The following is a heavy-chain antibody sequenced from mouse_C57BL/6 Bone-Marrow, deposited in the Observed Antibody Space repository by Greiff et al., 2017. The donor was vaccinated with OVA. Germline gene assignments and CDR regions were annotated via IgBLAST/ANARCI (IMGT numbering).Heavy chain of an antibody. CDR3: ASEGRRVTD. V-gene: IGHV1-26*01. CDR2: INPNNGGT. D-gene: IGHD2-13*01. J-gene: IGHJ2*01. Sequence: EVQVVESGPELVKPGASVKISCKASGYTFTDYYMNWVKQSHGKSLEWIGDINPNNGGTSYNQKCKGKATLTVDKSSSTAYMELRSLTSEDSAVYYCASEGRRVTDWGQGTTLTVSS. CDR1: GYTFTDYY.